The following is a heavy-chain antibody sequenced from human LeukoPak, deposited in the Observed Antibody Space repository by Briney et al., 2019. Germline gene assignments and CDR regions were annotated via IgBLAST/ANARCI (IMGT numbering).Heavy chain of an antibody. D-gene: IGHD3-10*02. J-gene: IGHJ6*04. CDR3: AELGITMIGGV. Sequence: QPGGSLRLSCAASGFTFSSYEMNWVRQAPGKGLEWVSYISSSGSTIYYADSVRGRFTISRDDAKNSLYLQMNSLRAEDTAVYYCAELGITMIGGVWGKGTTVTISS. CDR2: ISSSGSTI. V-gene: IGHV3-48*03. CDR1: GFTFSSYE.